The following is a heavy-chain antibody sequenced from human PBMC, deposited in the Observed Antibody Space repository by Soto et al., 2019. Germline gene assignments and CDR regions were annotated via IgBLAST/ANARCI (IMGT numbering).Heavy chain of an antibody. V-gene: IGHV4-39*01. CDR2: IYYSGST. CDR3: ARELITIFGVPREFDY. Sequence: SETLSLTSTVSGGSISSSSYYWGWIRQPPGKGLEWIGSIYYSGSTYYNPSLKSRVTISVDTSKNQFSLKLSSVTAADTAVYYCARELITIFGVPREFDYWGQGTLVTVSS. D-gene: IGHD3-3*01. CDR1: GGSISSSSYY. J-gene: IGHJ4*02.